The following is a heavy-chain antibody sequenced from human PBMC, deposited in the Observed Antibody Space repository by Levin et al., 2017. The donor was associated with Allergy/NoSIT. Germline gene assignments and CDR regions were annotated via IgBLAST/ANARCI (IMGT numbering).Heavy chain of an antibody. CDR1: GFTFSGYT. Sequence: GESLKISCSASGFTFSGYTMQWVRQAPGKGLESVSAISNHGGRTYYTDSVKGRFTISRDNSKNTLYLQMSSLRTEDTALYYCVKNGDYGELEYWGQGTLVTVSS. J-gene: IGHJ4*02. D-gene: IGHD4-17*01. V-gene: IGHV3-64D*06. CDR3: VKNGDYGELEY. CDR2: ISNHGGRT.